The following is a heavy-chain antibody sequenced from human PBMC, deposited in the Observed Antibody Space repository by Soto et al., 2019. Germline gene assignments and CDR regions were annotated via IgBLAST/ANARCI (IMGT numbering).Heavy chain of an antibody. V-gene: IGHV2-5*02. J-gene: IGHJ3*02. CDR3: AHRIYASSDDAFDI. Sequence: QITLKESGPTLVKPTQTLTLTCTFSGFSLTTSGVGVGWIRQPPGKALEWLALIYWDDEKRYSPSLQSRLTITKDTSKNQVDLTVTNMSPADTGTYCCAHRIYASSDDAFDIWGQGTMVYVSS. CDR1: GFSLTTSGVG. D-gene: IGHD6-6*01. CDR2: IYWDDEK.